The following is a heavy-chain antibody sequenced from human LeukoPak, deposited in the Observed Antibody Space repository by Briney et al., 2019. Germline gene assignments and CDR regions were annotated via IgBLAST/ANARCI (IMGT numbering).Heavy chain of an antibody. Sequence: GGSLRLSCAASGFNFNSYWMHWVRQAPGKGLVWASRINSDGSSTAYAASVKGRFTISRDNAKNTLYLQMNSLRAEDTAVYYCARDSSSSFYKPDDAFDIWGQGTMVTVSS. J-gene: IGHJ3*02. CDR3: ARDSSSSFYKPDDAFDI. D-gene: IGHD3-22*01. CDR1: GFNFNSYW. V-gene: IGHV3-74*01. CDR2: INSDGSST.